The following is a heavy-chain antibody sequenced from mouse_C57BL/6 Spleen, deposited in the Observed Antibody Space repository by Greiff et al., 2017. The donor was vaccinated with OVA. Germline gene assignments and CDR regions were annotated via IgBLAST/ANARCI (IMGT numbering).Heavy chain of an antibody. CDR1: GFTFSDYG. V-gene: IGHV5-17*01. D-gene: IGHD2-2*01. CDR3: ATSHGYYFDY. CDR2: ISSGSSTI. J-gene: IGHJ2*01. Sequence: EVKVVESGGGLVKPGGSLKLSCAASGFTFSDYGMHWVRQAPEKGLEWVAYISSGSSTIYYADTVKGRFTISRDNAKNTLFLQMTSLRSEDTAMYYCATSHGYYFDYWGQGTTLTVSA.